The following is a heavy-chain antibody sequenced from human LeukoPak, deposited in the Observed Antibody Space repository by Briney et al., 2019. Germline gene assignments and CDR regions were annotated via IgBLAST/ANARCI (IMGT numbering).Heavy chain of an antibody. CDR3: ARDLDGYNAFDY. J-gene: IGHJ4*02. CDR1: GFTFSSYS. CDR2: ISSSSSYI. V-gene: IGHV3-21*01. D-gene: IGHD5-24*01. Sequence: PGGSLRLSCAASGFTFSSYSMNWVRQAPGKGPEWVSSISSSSSYIYYADSVKGRFTISRDNAKNSLYLQMNSLRAEDTAVYYCARDLDGYNAFDYWGQGTLVTVSS.